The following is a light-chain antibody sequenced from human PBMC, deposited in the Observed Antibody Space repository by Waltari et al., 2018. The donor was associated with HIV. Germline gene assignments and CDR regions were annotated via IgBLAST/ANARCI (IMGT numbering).Light chain of an antibody. CDR2: GVN. J-gene: IGLJ3*02. Sequence: QSALTQPASVSGSPGHSVTISCTGTNGDVGSSNLVSWYQQYQGRAPQLIIYGVNSRPSGVSDRFSGSKFGNTASLTISGLRADDEADYYCNSFTDTDTLVFGGGTRLTVL. CDR1: NGDVGSSNL. CDR3: NSFTDTDTLV. V-gene: IGLV2-14*03.